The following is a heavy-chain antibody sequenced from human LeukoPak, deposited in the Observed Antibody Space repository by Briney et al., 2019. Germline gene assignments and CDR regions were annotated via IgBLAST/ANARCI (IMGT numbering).Heavy chain of an antibody. CDR3: ARGDCSSPACYTENNWFDP. D-gene: IGHD2-2*02. CDR1: GGTFNTYK. CDR2: IIPIFGTT. J-gene: IGHJ5*02. V-gene: IGHV1-69*05. Sequence: SVKVSCKAPGGTFNTYKINWVRQAPGQGLEWMGDIIPIFGTTTYSQKFQGRVTITTDASTSTAYMELTSLTSEDTAVYYYARGDCSSPACYTENNWFDPWGQGTLVTVSS.